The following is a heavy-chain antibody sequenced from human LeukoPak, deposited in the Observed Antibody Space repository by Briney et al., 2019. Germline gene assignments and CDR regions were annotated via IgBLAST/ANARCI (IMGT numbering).Heavy chain of an antibody. CDR2: INHSGST. Sequence: PSETLSLTCAVYGGSFSGYYWSWIRQPPGKGLERIGEINHSGSTNYNPSLKSRVTISVDTSKNQFSLKLSSVTAADTAVYYCARASRIVVVIASYAYWGQGTLVTVSS. V-gene: IGHV4-34*01. J-gene: IGHJ4*02. D-gene: IGHD2-21*01. CDR3: ARASRIVVVIASYAY. CDR1: GGSFSGYY.